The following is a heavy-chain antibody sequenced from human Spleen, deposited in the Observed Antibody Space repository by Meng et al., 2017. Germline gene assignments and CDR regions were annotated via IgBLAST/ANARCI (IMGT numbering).Heavy chain of an antibody. CDR2: ISFDGSHR. V-gene: IGHV3-30*04. Sequence: GESLKISCAASGFTFSNYAMHWVRQAPGKGLEWVVGISFDGSHRNYVDSVKGRFTVSRDNSKNTLYLQMSSLRPEDTAVYYCAKGHTSMPTYYFDYWGQGTLVTVSS. D-gene: IGHD5-18*01. CDR1: GFTFSNYA. CDR3: AKGHTSMPTYYFDY. J-gene: IGHJ4*02.